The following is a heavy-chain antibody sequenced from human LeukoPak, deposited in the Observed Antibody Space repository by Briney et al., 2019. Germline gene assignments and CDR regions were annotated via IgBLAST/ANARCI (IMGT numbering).Heavy chain of an antibody. CDR1: GFTFSSYS. CDR3: ARDLMVRGVMIYYGMDV. Sequence: PGGSLRLSCAASGFTFSSYSMNWVRQAPGKELEWVSSISSSSSYIYYADSVKGRFTISRDNAKNSLYLQMNSLRAEDTAVYYCARDLMVRGVMIYYGMDVWGKGTTVTVSS. V-gene: IGHV3-21*01. D-gene: IGHD3-10*01. CDR2: ISSSSSYI. J-gene: IGHJ6*04.